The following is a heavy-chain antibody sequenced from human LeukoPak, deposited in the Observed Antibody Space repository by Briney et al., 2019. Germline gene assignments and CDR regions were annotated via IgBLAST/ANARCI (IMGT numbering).Heavy chain of an antibody. J-gene: IGHJ5*02. CDR3: ARARATAGYEPLDL. V-gene: IGHV3-21*01. CDR1: GFTFSSYS. Sequence: GGSLRLSCAASGFTFSSYSMNWVRQAPGKGLEWVSSISSSSSYIYYADSVKGRFTISRDNAKNSLYLQMNSLRAEDTAVYSCARARATAGYEPLDLWGQGTLVIVSS. D-gene: IGHD6-13*01. CDR2: ISSSSSYI.